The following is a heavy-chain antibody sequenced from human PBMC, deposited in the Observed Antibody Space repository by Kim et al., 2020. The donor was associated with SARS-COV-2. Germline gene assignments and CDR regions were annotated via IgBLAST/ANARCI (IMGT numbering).Heavy chain of an antibody. V-gene: IGHV4-39*01. D-gene: IGHD3-3*01. Sequence: SETLSLTCTVSGGSINNVNYYWGWIRQPPGKGLQWIGSIYYSGHTYYSPSLKSRVTMSVDTFKNQFSLNVTSVTAADTAVYYCARYVFGGLDSWGRGILVPVSS. J-gene: IGHJ5*01. CDR1: GGSINNVNYY. CDR2: IYYSGHT. CDR3: ARYVFGGLDS.